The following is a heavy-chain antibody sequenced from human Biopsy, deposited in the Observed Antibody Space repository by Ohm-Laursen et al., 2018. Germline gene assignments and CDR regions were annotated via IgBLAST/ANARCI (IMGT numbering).Heavy chain of an antibody. CDR2: IFYRGST. CDR1: GGSISNNNYY. D-gene: IGHD3-22*01. CDR3: ARDYDTSGYYYVS. J-gene: IGHJ5*02. V-gene: IGHV4-39*01. Sequence: SDTLSLTCTVSGGSISNNNYYWGWIRQPPGQGLEWIGSIFYRGSTHYKPTLKSRVNISVATSKNKFSLKLTSVTAADTAVYYCARDYDTSGYYYVSWGQGTLVTVSS.